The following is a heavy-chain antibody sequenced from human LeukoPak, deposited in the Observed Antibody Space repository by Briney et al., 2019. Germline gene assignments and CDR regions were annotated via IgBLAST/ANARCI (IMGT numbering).Heavy chain of an antibody. D-gene: IGHD4-17*01. J-gene: IGHJ4*02. Sequence: PGGSLRLSCAASGFTLSTYSMHWVRQAPGKGLEWVANIKQDGSEKYYVDSVTGRFTISRDNAKNSLSLQMNSLRAEDTAVYYCARRDHGDYGEEYWGQGTLVTVSS. CDR1: GFTLSTYS. V-gene: IGHV3-7*01. CDR2: IKQDGSEK. CDR3: ARRDHGDYGEEY.